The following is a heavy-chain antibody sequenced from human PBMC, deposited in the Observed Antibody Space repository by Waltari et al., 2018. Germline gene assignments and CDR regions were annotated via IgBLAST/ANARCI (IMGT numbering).Heavy chain of an antibody. CDR2: IFPQNGGT. D-gene: IGHD1-7*01. CDR3: ARENWHYDS. Sequence: SCKASGYNFIHFYVHWMRQAPGQGLEWLGWIFPQNGGTSYAPKFQGRLTLTRDTSITTLYMELDSLTSDDTALYFCARENWHYDSWGQGTQVTVSS. CDR1: GYNFIHFY. V-gene: IGHV1-2*02. J-gene: IGHJ5*01.